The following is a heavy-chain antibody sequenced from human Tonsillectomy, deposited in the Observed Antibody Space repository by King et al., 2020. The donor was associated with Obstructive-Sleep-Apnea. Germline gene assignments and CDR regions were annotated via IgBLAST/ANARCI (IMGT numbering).Heavy chain of an antibody. J-gene: IGHJ4*02. V-gene: IGHV4-59*01. D-gene: IGHD6-13*01. CDR3: AAVYSSSWYGSFDY. Sequence: QLQESGPGLVKPSETLSLTCTVSGGSISSYYWSWIRQPPWKGLEWIGYIYYSGSTNYNPSLKSRVTISVDTSKNQFSLKLSSVTAAATAVYYCAAVYSSSWYGSFDYWGQGTLVTVSS. CDR2: IYYSGST. CDR1: GGSISSYY.